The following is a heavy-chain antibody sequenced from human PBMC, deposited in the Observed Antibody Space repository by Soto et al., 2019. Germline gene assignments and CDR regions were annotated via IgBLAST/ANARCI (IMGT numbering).Heavy chain of an antibody. CDR3: AKDNGSGCDWLRVGDASDV. CDR2: ISYDGSNK. V-gene: IGHV3-30*18. CDR1: GFTFSSYG. J-gene: IGHJ3*01. D-gene: IGHD5-12*01. Sequence: QVQLVESGGGVVQPGRSLRLSCAASGFTFSSYGMHWVRQAPGKGLEWVAVISYDGSNKYYADSVKGRLTISRDNSKNKLYLQMNDLRGEDTAVYDWAKDNGSGCDWLRVGDASDVWGKGTMVNVSS.